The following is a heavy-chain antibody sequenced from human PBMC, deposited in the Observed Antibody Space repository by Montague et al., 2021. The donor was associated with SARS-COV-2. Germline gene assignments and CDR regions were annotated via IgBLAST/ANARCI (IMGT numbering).Heavy chain of an antibody. CDR3: ASPPGIRGREY. CDR2: ISSSGTSI. V-gene: IGHV3-11*01. J-gene: IGHJ4*02. D-gene: IGHD3-10*01. CDR1: GFTFSDYY. Sequence: SRRLSCAASGFTFSDYYMSWIRQAPGKGLEWISYISSSGTSISYADSVKGRVTISRDNAKKFLYLQMNSLRVDDTAVYYCASPPGIRGREYWGQGILVTVSS.